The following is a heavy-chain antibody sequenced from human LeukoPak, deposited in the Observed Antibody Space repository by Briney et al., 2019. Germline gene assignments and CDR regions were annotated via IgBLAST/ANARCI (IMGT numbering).Heavy chain of an antibody. CDR1: GFSFSTYA. V-gene: IGHV3-64D*06. CDR2: INGNGGTT. CDR3: CSGPIYNYFDY. D-gene: IGHD6-19*01. Sequence: GGSLRLSCSASGFSFSTYAMHWVRQAPGKGLEYVSAINGNGGTTYYADSVNGRFIISRDNSKNTLYLQMSSLRAEDTAVYYCCSGPIYNYFDYWGQGTLVTVSS. J-gene: IGHJ4*02.